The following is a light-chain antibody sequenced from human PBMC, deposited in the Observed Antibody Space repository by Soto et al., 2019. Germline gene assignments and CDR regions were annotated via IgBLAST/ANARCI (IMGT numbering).Light chain of an antibody. CDR3: QHYNDWPLT. J-gene: IGKJ4*01. CDR2: DAS. CDR1: QSVSSN. V-gene: IGKV3-15*01. Sequence: EIVMTQSPATLSVSPGERATLSCRASQSVSSNLAWYQQKPGQAPRLLIFDASARATGVPARFSGSGSETEFTLTISSLQSEDFAVYYCQHYNDWPLTFGGGTKVDI.